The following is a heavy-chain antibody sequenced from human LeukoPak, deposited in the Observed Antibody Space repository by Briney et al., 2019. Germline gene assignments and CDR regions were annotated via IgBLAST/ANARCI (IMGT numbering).Heavy chain of an antibody. J-gene: IGHJ6*02. D-gene: IGHD5-18*01. Sequence: GGSLRLSCAASGFTFSSYWMHWVRQAPGKGLVWVSRINSDGSSTSYADSVKGRFTISRDNAKNTLYLQMNSLRAEDTAVYFCARYVSDTAMVLSPYGMDVWGQGTTVTVSS. CDR3: ARYVSDTAMVLSPYGMDV. CDR1: GFTFSSYW. CDR2: INSDGSST. V-gene: IGHV3-74*01.